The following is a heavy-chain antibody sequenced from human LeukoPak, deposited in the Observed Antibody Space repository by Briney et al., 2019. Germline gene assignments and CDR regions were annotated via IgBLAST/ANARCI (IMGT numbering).Heavy chain of an antibody. CDR2: IRADGSSF. CDR1: GFTFSASW. V-gene: IGHV3-74*01. D-gene: IGHD6-13*01. J-gene: IGHJ4*02. Sequence: GGSLRLSCAASGFTFSASWMHWVRRVPGKGLVWVSRIRADGSSFSYADCVKGRFTIPRDNARNTLYLQMNSLRAEDTAVYHCARGYGSSWFYFDYWGQGTPITVSS. CDR3: ARGYGSSWFYFDY.